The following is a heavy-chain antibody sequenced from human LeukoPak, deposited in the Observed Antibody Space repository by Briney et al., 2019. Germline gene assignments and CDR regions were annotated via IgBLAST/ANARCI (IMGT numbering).Heavy chain of an antibody. V-gene: IGHV4-61*08. CDR3: ARLHTIITMIVVVSPEYYFDY. CDR1: GGSISSGGYY. CDR2: IYYSGST. D-gene: IGHD3-22*01. J-gene: IGHJ4*02. Sequence: PSETLSLTCTVSGGSISSGGYYWSWTRQPPGKGLEWIGYIYYSGSTNYNPSLKSRVTISVDTSKNQFSLKLSSVTAADTAVYYCARLHTIITMIVVVSPEYYFDYWGQGTLVTVSS.